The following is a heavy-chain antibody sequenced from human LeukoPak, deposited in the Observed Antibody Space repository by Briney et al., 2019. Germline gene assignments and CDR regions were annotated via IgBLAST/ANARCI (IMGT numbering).Heavy chain of an antibody. CDR2: ISPGGGPT. J-gene: IGHJ5*02. CDR3: ARDNRYSIFNWFDP. Sequence: GGSLRLSCAGSGFPFSIYGMNWVRQAPGKGLEWVSGISPGGGPTYYADSVKGRFTISRDNAKNSLYLQMNSLRAEDTAVYYCARDNRYSIFNWFDPWGQGTLVTVSS. CDR1: GFPFSIYG. D-gene: IGHD6-13*01. V-gene: IGHV3-48*04.